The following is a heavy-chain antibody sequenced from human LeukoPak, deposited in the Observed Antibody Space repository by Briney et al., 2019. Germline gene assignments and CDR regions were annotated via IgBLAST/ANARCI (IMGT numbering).Heavy chain of an antibody. CDR3: ARDNGEYSSSFDFDY. Sequence: GGSLRLSCAASGLTFSSYAMSWVRQAPGKGLEWVAVISYDGSNKYYADSVKGRFTISRDNSKNTLYLQMNSLRAEDTAVYYCARDNGEYSSSFDFDYWGQGTLVTVSS. CDR1: GLTFSSYA. CDR2: ISYDGSNK. V-gene: IGHV3-30*04. D-gene: IGHD6-6*01. J-gene: IGHJ4*02.